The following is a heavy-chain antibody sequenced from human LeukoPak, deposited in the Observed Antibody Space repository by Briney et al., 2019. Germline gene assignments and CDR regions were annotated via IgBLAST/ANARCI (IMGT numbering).Heavy chain of an antibody. J-gene: IGHJ4*02. V-gene: IGHV1-2*06. Sequence: GASVKVSCKASGYTFTSYYMHWVRQAPGQGLEWMGRINPNSGGTNYAQKFQGRVTMTRDTSISTAYMELSRLRSDDTAVYYCARDPRIAVAGKYFDYWGQGTLVTVSS. CDR3: ARDPRIAVAGKYFDY. CDR2: INPNSGGT. D-gene: IGHD6-19*01. CDR1: GYTFTSYY.